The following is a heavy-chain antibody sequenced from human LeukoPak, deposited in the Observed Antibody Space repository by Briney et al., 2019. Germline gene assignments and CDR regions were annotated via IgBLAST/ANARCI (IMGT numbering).Heavy chain of an antibody. D-gene: IGHD3-3*01. CDR3: ARGGKTYYDFWSGYFNWFDP. V-gene: IGHV4-34*01. CDR2: INHSGST. CDR1: GGSFSGYY. J-gene: IGHJ5*02. Sequence: SETLSLTCAVYGGSFSGYYWSWIRQPPGKGLEWLGEINHSGSTNYNPSLKSRVTISVDTSKNQFSLKLSSVTAADTAVYYCARGGKTYYDFWSGYFNWFDPWGQGTLVTVSS.